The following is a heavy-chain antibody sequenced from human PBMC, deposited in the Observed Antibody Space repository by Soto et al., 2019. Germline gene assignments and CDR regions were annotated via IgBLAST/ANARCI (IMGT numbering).Heavy chain of an antibody. CDR3: ARERNYGDYTGRQYYYYYYMDV. J-gene: IGHJ6*03. CDR2: IYSGGST. Sequence: GGSLRLSCAASGFTVSSNYMSWVRQAPGKGLEWVSVIYSGGSTYYADSVKGRFTISRDNSKNTLYLQMNSLRAEDTAVYYCARERNYGDYTGRQYYYYYYMDVWGKGTTVTVSS. D-gene: IGHD4-17*01. CDR1: GFTVSSNY. V-gene: IGHV3-66*01.